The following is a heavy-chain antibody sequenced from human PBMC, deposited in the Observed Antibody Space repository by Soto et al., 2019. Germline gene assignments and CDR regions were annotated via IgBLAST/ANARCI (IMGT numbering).Heavy chain of an antibody. CDR2: ISGSGGST. Sequence: PGGSLRLSCAASGFTFSSYAMSWVRQAPGKGLEWVSAISGSGGSTYYADSVKGRFTISRDNSKNTLYLQMNSLRAEDTAVYYCAKDLSPYGSGSYRTVRAYYYYYYGMDVWGQGTTVTVSS. CDR1: GFTFSSYA. V-gene: IGHV3-23*01. J-gene: IGHJ6*02. CDR3: AKDLSPYGSGSYRTVRAYYYYYYGMDV. D-gene: IGHD3-10*01.